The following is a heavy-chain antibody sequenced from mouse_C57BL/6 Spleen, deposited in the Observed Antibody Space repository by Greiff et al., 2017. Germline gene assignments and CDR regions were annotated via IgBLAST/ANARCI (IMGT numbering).Heavy chain of an antibody. J-gene: IGHJ2*01. CDR3: ARPRYDYDGQDYFDY. V-gene: IGHV1-82*01. CDR1: GYAFSSSW. Sequence: QVQLQQSGPELVKPGASVKISCKASGYAFSSSWMNWVKQRPGKGLEWIGRIYPGDGDTNYNGKFKGKATLTADKSSSTACMQLSSLTSEDSAVYFCARPRYDYDGQDYFDYWGQGTTLTVSS. D-gene: IGHD2-4*01. CDR2: IYPGDGDT.